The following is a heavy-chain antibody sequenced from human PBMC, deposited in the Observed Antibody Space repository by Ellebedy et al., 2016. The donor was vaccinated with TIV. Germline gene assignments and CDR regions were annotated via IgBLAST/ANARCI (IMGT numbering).Heavy chain of an antibody. J-gene: IGHJ4*02. CDR3: VKVNATSCWPYYFHY. CDR2: ISGNGGST. D-gene: IGHD5-24*01. CDR1: GFTFSTYA. Sequence: GESLKISCSGSGFTFSTYAMHWVRQAPGKGLEYVSAISGNGGSTYYAYSVKGRFTISRDNSQNSLYLQMSSRRAEDTAVYYCVKVNATSCWPYYFHYWGQGTLVTVSS. V-gene: IGHV3-64D*09.